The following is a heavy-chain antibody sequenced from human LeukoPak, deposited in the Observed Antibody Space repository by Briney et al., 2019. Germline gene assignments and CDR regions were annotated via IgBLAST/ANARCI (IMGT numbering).Heavy chain of an antibody. Sequence: PSETLSLTCTVSGGSISSGDYYWGWIRQPPGKGLEWIGSIYYSGSTYYNPSLKSRVTISVDTSKNQFSLKLSSVTAADTAVYYCAREIAVAGTVWFDPWGQGTLVTVSS. CDR1: GGSISSGDYY. J-gene: IGHJ5*02. CDR2: IYYSGST. D-gene: IGHD6-19*01. V-gene: IGHV4-39*02. CDR3: AREIAVAGTVWFDP.